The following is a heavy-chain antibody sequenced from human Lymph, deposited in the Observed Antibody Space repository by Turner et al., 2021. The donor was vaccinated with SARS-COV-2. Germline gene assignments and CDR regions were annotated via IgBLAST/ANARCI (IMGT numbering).Heavy chain of an antibody. CDR2: IYYSGST. Sequence: QLQLQASPRGVVEPWGTLSLTCTVSDGALSSSGYHWGWLRQPPGEGLEWIGTIYYSGSTYYNPSLKSRVTISVDTSKNKFSMKLSSVTAADTAVYYCARHAVGSGSYYPDDDWGQGTLVTVSS. J-gene: IGHJ4*02. CDR1: DGALSSSGYH. CDR3: ARHAVGSGSYYPDDD. V-gene: IGHV4-39*01. D-gene: IGHD3-10*01.